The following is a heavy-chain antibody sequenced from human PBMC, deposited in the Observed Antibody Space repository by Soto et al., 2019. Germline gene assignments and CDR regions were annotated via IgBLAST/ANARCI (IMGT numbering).Heavy chain of an antibody. CDR1: TVSGSV. V-gene: IGHV1-69*01. CDR2: IIPTSGTA. Sequence: TVSGSVINRVRQAPGQGLEWMGGIIPTSGTANYAQKFQGRATITADESTSTAYMELSSLTSEDTAVYFCARGQGYCSGGICYYYYYGMDVWGPGSTFIVSS. J-gene: IGHJ6*02. CDR3: ARGQGYCSGGICYYYYYGMDV. D-gene: IGHD2-15*01.